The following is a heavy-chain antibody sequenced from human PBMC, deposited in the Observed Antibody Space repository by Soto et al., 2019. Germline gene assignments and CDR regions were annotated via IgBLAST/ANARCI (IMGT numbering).Heavy chain of an antibody. CDR2: IIPILGIA. CDR3: ARSAYSGYETGY. D-gene: IGHD5-12*01. CDR1: GGTFSSYT. J-gene: IGHJ4*02. Sequence: QVQLVQSGAEVKKPGSSVKVSCKASGGTFSSYTISWVRQAPGQGLEWRGRIIPILGIANYAQKFHGRVTITADKSKSPAYMELSSLRSEDTAVYYCARSAYSGYETGYWGQGTLVTVSS. V-gene: IGHV1-69*02.